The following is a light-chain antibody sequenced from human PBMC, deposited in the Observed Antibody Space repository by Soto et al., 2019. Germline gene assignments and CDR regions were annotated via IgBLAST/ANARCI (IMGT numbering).Light chain of an antibody. CDR2: AAF. CDR3: QQNYSTPLA. Sequence: DIQMTQSPFSLSASVGDRVTITCRASQSINRDLNWYQQKPGKAPNLLIYAAFTLESGVPSRFSGSGSGTDFTLTISSLQLEDFATYYCQQNYSTPLAFGGGTKV. V-gene: IGKV1-39*01. CDR1: QSINRD. J-gene: IGKJ4*01.